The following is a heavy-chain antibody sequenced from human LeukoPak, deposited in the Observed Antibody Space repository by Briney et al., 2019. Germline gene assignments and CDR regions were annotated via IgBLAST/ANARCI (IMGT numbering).Heavy chain of an antibody. CDR3: GTPNDVDTAMVGWFDP. CDR1: GGTFSSYA. CDR2: IIPIFGTA. Sequence: SVKVSCKASGGTFSSYAISWVRQAPGQGLEWMGGIIPIFGTANYAQKFQGRVTITADKSTSTAYRELSSLRSEDTAVYYCGTPNDVDTAMVGWFDPWGQGTLVTVSS. D-gene: IGHD5-18*01. J-gene: IGHJ5*02. V-gene: IGHV1-69*06.